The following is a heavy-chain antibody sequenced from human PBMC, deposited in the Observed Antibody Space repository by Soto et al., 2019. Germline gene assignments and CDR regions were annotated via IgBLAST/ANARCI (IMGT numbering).Heavy chain of an antibody. CDR1: GASISSLY. CDR3: ARATNYYDSSGPYYYGMDV. V-gene: IGHV4-59*11. CDR2: IHYSGST. Sequence: PSETLSLTCTISGASISSLYWSWVRQPPGKGLEWIGYIHYSGSTNYNPSLKSRVTISVDTSKNQFSLKLSSVTAADTAVYYCARATNYYDSSGPYYYGMDVWGQGTTVTVSS. D-gene: IGHD3-22*01. J-gene: IGHJ6*02.